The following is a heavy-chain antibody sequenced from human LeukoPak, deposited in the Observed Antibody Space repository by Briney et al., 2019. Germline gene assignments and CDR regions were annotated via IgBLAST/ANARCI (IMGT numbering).Heavy chain of an antibody. CDR3: ARDMSPPWVEYYYYGMDV. Sequence: GGSLRLSCAASGFTFSSYWMSWVRQAPGKGLEWVANIKQDGSEKYYVDSVKGRFTISRDNSKNTLYLQMNSLRAEDTAVYYCARDMSPPWVEYYYYGMDVWGQGTTVTVSS. CDR2: IKQDGSEK. J-gene: IGHJ6*02. D-gene: IGHD3-16*01. V-gene: IGHV3-7*01. CDR1: GFTFSSYW.